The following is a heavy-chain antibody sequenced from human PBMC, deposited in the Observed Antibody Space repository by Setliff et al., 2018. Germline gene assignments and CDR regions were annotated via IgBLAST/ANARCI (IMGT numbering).Heavy chain of an antibody. CDR2: MFHSGST. D-gene: IGHD2-15*01. CDR3: ARHEVVAGLEYFQH. V-gene: IGHV4-38-2*01. Sequence: LSLTCAVSGSSISSGYYWGWIRQPPGKGLEWTGSMFHSGSTYYNPSLKSRVTISIDTSNNQFSLKLTSVTAADTAVYYCARHEVVAGLEYFQHWGQGTLVTVSS. J-gene: IGHJ1*01. CDR1: GSSISSGYY.